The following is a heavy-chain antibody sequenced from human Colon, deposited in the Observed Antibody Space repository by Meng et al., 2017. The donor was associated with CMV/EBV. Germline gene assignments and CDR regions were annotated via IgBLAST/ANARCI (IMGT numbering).Heavy chain of an antibody. D-gene: IGHD6-13*01. CDR3: ARAAAAGEYYFDY. J-gene: IGHJ4*02. V-gene: IGHV4-39*07. CDR1: GGSISSSSYY. CDR2: IYYSGST. Sequence: PQLLGSGPGLVKPSETLSLTCTVSGGSISSSSYYWGWIRQPPGKGLEWIGSIYYSGSTYYNPSLKSRVTISVDTSKNQFSLKLSSVTAADTAVYYCARAAAAGEYYFDYWGQGTLVTVSS.